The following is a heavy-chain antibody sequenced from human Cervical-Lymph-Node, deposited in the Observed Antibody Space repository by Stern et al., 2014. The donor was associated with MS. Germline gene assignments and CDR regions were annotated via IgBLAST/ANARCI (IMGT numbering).Heavy chain of an antibody. D-gene: IGHD2-15*01. Sequence: VQLVESGGGVVQPGRSLRLSCAASGFTFSSCGMHWVRQAPGKGLEWVAVISYDGNNKYYPDSVKGRFTITRDNSKNTLSLQIHSLRAEDTAVYYCAKGGGLDHWGYYGIDVWGQGTTVTVSS. CDR2: ISYDGNNK. CDR3: AKGGGLDHWGYYGIDV. V-gene: IGHV3-30*18. J-gene: IGHJ6*02. CDR1: GFTFSSCG.